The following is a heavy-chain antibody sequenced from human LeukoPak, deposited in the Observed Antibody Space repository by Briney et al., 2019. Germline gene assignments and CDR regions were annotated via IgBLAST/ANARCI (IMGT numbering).Heavy chain of an antibody. CDR2: IKSKTDGGTT. J-gene: IGHJ6*04. D-gene: IGHD2-2*01. V-gene: IGHV3-15*01. CDR1: GFTFSNAW. Sequence: PGGSLGLSCAASGFTFSNAWMSWVRQAPGKGLEWVGRIKSKTDGGTTDYAAPVKGRFTISRDDSKNTLYLQMNSLKTEDTAVYYCTTLSIVVVPAAMTYYGMDVWGKGTTVTVSS. CDR3: TTLSIVVVPAAMTYYGMDV.